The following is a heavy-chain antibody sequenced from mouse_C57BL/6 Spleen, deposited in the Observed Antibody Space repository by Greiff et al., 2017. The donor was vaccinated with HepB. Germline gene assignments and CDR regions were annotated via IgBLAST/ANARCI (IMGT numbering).Heavy chain of an antibody. CDR2: ISSGSSTI. CDR3: ARDDYGGGAWFAY. J-gene: IGHJ3*01. Sequence: DVLLVESGGGLVKPGGSLKLSCAASGFTFSDYGMHWVRQAPEQGLEWVAYISSGSSTIYYADTVKGRFTISRDNAKNTLFLQLTSLRSEDTAMYYCARDDYGGGAWFAYWGQGTLVTVSA. CDR1: GFTFSDYG. D-gene: IGHD2-4*01. V-gene: IGHV5-17*01.